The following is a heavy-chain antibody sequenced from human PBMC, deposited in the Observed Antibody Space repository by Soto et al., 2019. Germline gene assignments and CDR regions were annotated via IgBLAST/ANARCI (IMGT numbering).Heavy chain of an antibody. V-gene: IGHV3-30*18. CDR3: AKELQNWKLEGPYYYYYGMDV. Sequence: GGSLRLSCASSGFPFSSYGMHWVRQAPGKGREWVAVISYDGSNKYYADSVKGRFSISRDNSKNTLYLQMNSRRAEDTAVYYCAKELQNWKLEGPYYYYYGMDVWGQGTTVTVSS. CDR2: ISYDGSNK. D-gene: IGHD1-1*01. CDR1: GFPFSSYG. J-gene: IGHJ6*02.